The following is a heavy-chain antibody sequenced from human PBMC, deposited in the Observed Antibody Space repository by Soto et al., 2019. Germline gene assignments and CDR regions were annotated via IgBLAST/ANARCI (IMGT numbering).Heavy chain of an antibody. CDR2: IYYRGST. D-gene: IGHD3-22*01. CDR3: AKDLPVYFDSRGYGPNYYSSGMDV. V-gene: IGHV4-59*01. Sequence: SETRSLTWTVASGSISSYYCRWIRQPAGKGREWIGYIYYRGSTNYNPSLKRGVTISEDTSKNQFSRKLSSVTAADTAVYYCAKDLPVYFDSRGYGPNYYSSGMDVWGQGTTVTVS. CDR1: SGSISSYY. J-gene: IGHJ6*02.